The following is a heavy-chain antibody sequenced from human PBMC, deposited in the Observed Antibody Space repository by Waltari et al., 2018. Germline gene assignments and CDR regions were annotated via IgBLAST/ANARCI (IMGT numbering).Heavy chain of an antibody. CDR2: FYYRGGP. CDR1: GASIYSHY. J-gene: IGHJ4*02. D-gene: IGHD3-22*01. CDR3: ARSTSGYYSPFDS. Sequence: QVQLQESGPGLVKPSETLSLTCSVSGASIYSHYWSWIRQPPGKGLEWLGSFYYRGGPNYNPSLQGRVSISLHTSKNEVSLKLTSVTAADTAVYYCARSTSGYYSPFDSWGQGTLVTVSS. V-gene: IGHV4-59*08.